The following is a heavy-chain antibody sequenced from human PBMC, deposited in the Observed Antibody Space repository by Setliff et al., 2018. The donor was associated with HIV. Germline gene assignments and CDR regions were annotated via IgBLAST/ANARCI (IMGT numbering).Heavy chain of an antibody. CDR3: ARDLHGLFSSAWGFDF. J-gene: IGHJ4*02. CDR2: IYPGDSDA. Sequence: GESLKISCKGSGYSFTSYWIGWVRQMPGKGLESVGIIYPGDSDAKYSPSLQGQVTISADKSISTAYLQWSSLKASDTAMYYCARDLHGLFSSAWGFDFWGQGTLVTVSS. V-gene: IGHV5-51*01. D-gene: IGHD6-19*01. CDR1: GYSFTSYW.